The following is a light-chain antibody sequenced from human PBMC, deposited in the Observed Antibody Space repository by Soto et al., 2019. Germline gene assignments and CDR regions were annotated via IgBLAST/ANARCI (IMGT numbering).Light chain of an antibody. J-gene: IGKJ1*01. CDR2: KAS. V-gene: IGKV1-5*03. Sequence: DIQMTQSPSTLSASVGDRVTITCRASQSISNYLAWYQQKPGKAPKLLIYKASNLDSGVPSRFSGSGSGTEFTLTISSLQPDDFATYYCQQYPSFSRKFGQGTKVEVK. CDR3: QQYPSFSRK. CDR1: QSISNY.